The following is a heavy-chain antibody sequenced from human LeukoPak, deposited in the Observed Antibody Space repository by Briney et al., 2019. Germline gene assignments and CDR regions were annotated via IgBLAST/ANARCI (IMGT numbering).Heavy chain of an antibody. J-gene: IGHJ5*02. V-gene: IGHV4-34*01. CDR2: INHSGST. CDR1: GGSFSGYY. D-gene: IGHD3-3*01. Sequence: SETLSLTCAVYGGSFSGYYWSWIRQPPGKGLEWIGEINHSGSTNYNPSLKSRVTISVDTSKKQFSLRLNSVTAADTAVYYCARTYYDFWGGTLGWFDPWGQGTLVTVSS. CDR3: ARTYYDFWGGTLGWFDP.